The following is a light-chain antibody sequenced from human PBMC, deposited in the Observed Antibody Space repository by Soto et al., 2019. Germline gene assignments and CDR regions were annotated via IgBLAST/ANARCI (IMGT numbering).Light chain of an antibody. CDR2: GAS. J-gene: IGKJ1*01. Sequence: IVLTQSPGTLSLSPGERATLSCRASQSVTSNYLAWYQQKPGQPPRLLIYGASTRATGIPDRFSGSGSGTDFTLTISRLEPEDFAVDYCQQYASSRTFGQGTSVEIK. CDR3: QQYASSRT. V-gene: IGKV3-20*01. CDR1: QSVTSNY.